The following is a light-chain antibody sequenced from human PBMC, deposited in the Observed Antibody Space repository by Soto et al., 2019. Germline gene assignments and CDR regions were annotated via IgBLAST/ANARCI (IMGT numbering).Light chain of an antibody. V-gene: IGKV1-12*01. Sequence: DIQMTQSPSSVSASVGDRVTITCRASQGISSWLAWYQQKPGTAPNLLISAASSLQSGVPSRFSGSGSGTDFTLIISNLQSVDFGTYYSQLAHNLPLTFGGGTNVEI. CDR1: QGISSW. J-gene: IGKJ4*01. CDR3: QLAHNLPLT. CDR2: AAS.